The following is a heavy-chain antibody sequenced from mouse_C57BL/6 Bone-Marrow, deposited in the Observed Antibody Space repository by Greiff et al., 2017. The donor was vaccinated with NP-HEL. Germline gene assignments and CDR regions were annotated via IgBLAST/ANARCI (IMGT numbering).Heavy chain of an antibody. V-gene: IGHV1-64*01. Sequence: QVQLKQPGAELVKPGASVKLSCKASGYTFTSYWMHWVKQRPGQGLEWIGMIHPNSGSTNYNEKFKSKATLTVDKSSSTAYMQLSSLTSEDSAVYYCARAGSSGYLDYWGQGTTLTVSS. J-gene: IGHJ2*01. CDR2: IHPNSGST. D-gene: IGHD3-2*02. CDR1: GYTFTSYW. CDR3: ARAGSSGYLDY.